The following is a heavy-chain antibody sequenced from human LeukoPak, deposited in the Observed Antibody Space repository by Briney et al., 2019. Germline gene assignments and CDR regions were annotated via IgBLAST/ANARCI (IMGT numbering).Heavy chain of an antibody. Sequence: ASVKVSCKASGFTFTSSAMQWVRQARGRRLEWIGWIVVGSGNTNYAEKFQERVTITRDMSTSTVYMELSSLRSEDTAVYYCAAWTASGSSDWYVPWGQGTLVTVSS. CDR2: IVVGSGNT. CDR1: GFTFTSSA. J-gene: IGHJ5*02. D-gene: IGHD6-19*01. CDR3: AAWTASGSSDWYVP. V-gene: IGHV1-58*02.